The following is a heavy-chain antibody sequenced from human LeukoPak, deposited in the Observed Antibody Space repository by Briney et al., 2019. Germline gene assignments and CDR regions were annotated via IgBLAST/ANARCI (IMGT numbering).Heavy chain of an antibody. CDR3: AGEAGATQGYSNWFDP. D-gene: IGHD1-26*01. Sequence: PGRSLRLSCAASGFTFSSYAMHWVRQAPGKGLEWVAVISYDGSNKYYADSVKGRFTISRDNSKNTLYLQMNSLRAEDTAVYYCAGEAGATQGYSNWFDPWGQGTLVTVSS. V-gene: IGHV3-30-3*01. CDR1: GFTFSSYA. J-gene: IGHJ5*02. CDR2: ISYDGSNK.